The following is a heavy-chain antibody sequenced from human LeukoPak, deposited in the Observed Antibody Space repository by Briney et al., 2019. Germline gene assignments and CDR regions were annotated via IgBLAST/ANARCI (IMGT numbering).Heavy chain of an antibody. CDR1: GGTFRSYV. D-gene: IGHD2-2*01. CDR3: ARDRNPIVVVPAATWFDP. CDR2: IIPIFGTA. J-gene: IGHJ5*02. Sequence: GASVKVSCKASGGTFRSYVISWVRQAPGQGLEWTGGIIPIFGTANYAQKFQGRVTITADESTSTAYMELSSLGSEDTAVYYCARDRNPIVVVPAATWFDPWGQGTLVTVSS. V-gene: IGHV1-69*13.